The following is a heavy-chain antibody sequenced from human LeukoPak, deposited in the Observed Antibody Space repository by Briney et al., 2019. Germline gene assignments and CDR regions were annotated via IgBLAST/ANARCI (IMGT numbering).Heavy chain of an antibody. CDR3: ARGSGHDFWSGYYKRPSYYYYGMDV. V-gene: IGHV4-34*01. CDR2: INHSGST. CDR1: GGSFXGYY. Sequence: ETLSLTXXXYGGSFXGYYWSWIRQPPGKGLEWIGEINHSGSTNYNPSLTSRVPLSVAPSTTPFSLNLSSVPAAPTAVYYCARGSGHDFWSGYYKRPSYYYYGMDVWGQGTTVTVSS. D-gene: IGHD3-3*01. J-gene: IGHJ6*02.